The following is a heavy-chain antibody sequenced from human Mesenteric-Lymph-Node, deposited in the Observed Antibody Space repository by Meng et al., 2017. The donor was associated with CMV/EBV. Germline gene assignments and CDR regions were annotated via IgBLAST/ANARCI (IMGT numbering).Heavy chain of an antibody. V-gene: IGHV7-4-1*02. CDR3: ARWSQNWFDP. CDR1: GYTFSKYL. J-gene: IGHJ5*02. CDR2: INTNTGNP. Sequence: KISCKSSGYTFSKYLMNWVRQAPGQGLEWMGWINTNTGNPTYAQGFTGRFVFSLDTSVSTAYLQISSLRPEDTAIYYCARWSQNWFDPWGQGTLVTVSS.